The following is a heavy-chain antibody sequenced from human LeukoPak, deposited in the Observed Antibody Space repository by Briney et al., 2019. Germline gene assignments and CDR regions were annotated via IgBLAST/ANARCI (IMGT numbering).Heavy chain of an antibody. CDR2: ISSSSSTI. CDR3: ARDRHKYNYDSGGYPPY. CDR1: GFTFSDYY. Sequence: GGSLRLSCAASGFTFSDYYMSWIRQAPGKGLEWVSYISSSSSTIYYADSVKGRFTISRDNAKNSLYLQMNTLRAEDTAVYYCARDRHKYNYDSGGYPPYWGQGTLVTVSS. V-gene: IGHV3-11*04. J-gene: IGHJ4*02. D-gene: IGHD3-22*01.